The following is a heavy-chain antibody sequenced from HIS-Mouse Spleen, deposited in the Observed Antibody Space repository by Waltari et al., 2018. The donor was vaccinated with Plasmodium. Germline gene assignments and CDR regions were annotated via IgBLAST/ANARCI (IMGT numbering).Heavy chain of an antibody. V-gene: IGHV3-30*18. D-gene: IGHD3-3*01. J-gene: IGHJ4*02. CDR2: RSYDGSNK. CDR1: GFTFSSYG. Sequence: QVQLVESGGGVVQPGRSLRLSCAASGFTFSSYGMHWVRQAPGKGVEWGDVRSYDGSNKYDADSVKGRFTISRDNSKNTLYLQMNSLRAEDTAVYYCAKEVLGYYDFWSRPDYWGQGTLVTVSS. CDR3: AKEVLGYYDFWSRPDY.